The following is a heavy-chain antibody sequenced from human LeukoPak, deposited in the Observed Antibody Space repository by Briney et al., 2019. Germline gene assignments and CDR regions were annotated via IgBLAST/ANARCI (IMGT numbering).Heavy chain of an antibody. Sequence: SETLSLTCTVSGGSISSYYWTWIRQPPGEGLEWIGYIYYSGSTNYHPSLKSRLTISVATSKNQFSLKLSSVTAADTAVYYCARHVATGATDAFDFWGRGTMVTVSS. CDR1: GGSISSYY. CDR3: ARHVATGATDAFDF. J-gene: IGHJ3*01. CDR2: IYYSGST. D-gene: IGHD1-1*01. V-gene: IGHV4-59*08.